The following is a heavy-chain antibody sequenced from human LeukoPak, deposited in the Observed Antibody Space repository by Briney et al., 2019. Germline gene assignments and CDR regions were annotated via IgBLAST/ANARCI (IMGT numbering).Heavy chain of an antibody. D-gene: IGHD4-17*01. CDR2: ISGSGGST. CDR1: GFTFSNAW. V-gene: IGHV3-23*01. Sequence: GGSLRLSCAASGFTFSNAWMSWVRQAPGKGLEWVSAISGSGGSTYYADSVKGRFTISRDNSKNSVYLQMNSLRAEDTAVYYCAREGGGDYGDYLRYWGQGTLVTVSS. J-gene: IGHJ4*02. CDR3: AREGGGDYGDYLRY.